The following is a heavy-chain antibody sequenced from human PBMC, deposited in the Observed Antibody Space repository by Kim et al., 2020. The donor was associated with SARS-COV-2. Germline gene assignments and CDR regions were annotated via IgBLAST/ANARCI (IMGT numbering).Heavy chain of an antibody. J-gene: IGHJ4*02. Sequence: YVDSVQGRFTMSRDNAKNSLYLQMHSLITEDTAIYYCAALDSVQVPGGIWGQGTLVTVSS. D-gene: IGHD3-10*01. CDR3: AALDSVQVPGGI. V-gene: IGHV3-48*03.